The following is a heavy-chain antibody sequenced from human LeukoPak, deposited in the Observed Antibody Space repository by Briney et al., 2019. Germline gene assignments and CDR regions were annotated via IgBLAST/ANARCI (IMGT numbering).Heavy chain of an antibody. D-gene: IGHD4-11*01. V-gene: IGHV3-48*01. CDR1: GFTLSNYS. J-gene: IGHJ6*03. CDR2: ISGSGFTI. Sequence: GGSLRLSRAVSGFTLSNYSMNWVRQAPGKGLEWLSYISGSGFTIHYADSVKGRFTISRDNAKNSLYLQMNSLRAEDTAVYYCARGVPKTSYYYYYMDVWGKGTTVTVSS. CDR3: ARGVPKTSYYYYYMDV.